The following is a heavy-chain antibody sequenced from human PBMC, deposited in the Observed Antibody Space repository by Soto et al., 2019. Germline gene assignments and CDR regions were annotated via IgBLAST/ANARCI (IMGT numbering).Heavy chain of an antibody. CDR2: IYYSGST. D-gene: IGHD3-22*01. Sequence: QVQLQESGPGLVKPSQTLSLTCTVSGGSISSGGYYWSWIRQHPGKGLEWIGYIYYSGSTYYNPSRKSRVTISVDTSKNQFSLKLSFVTAADTAVYYCAIYDSSGSRGFQHWGQGTLVTVSS. CDR1: GGSISSGGYY. CDR3: AIYDSSGSRGFQH. J-gene: IGHJ1*01. V-gene: IGHV4-31*03.